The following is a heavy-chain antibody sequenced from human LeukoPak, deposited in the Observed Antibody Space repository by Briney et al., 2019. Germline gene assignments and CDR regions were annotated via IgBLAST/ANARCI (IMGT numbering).Heavy chain of an antibody. J-gene: IGHJ4*02. V-gene: IGHV3-23*01. CDR1: GFTFSSYA. CDR3: AKPGSSGYYSYYFDY. CDR2: ISGSGGST. D-gene: IGHD3-22*01. Sequence: GGSLRLSCAASGFTFSSYAMSWVRQAPGKGLEWVSAISGSGGSTYYADSVKGRFTISRDNSKNTLYLQMNSLRAEDTAVYYCAKPGSSGYYSYYFDYWGQGTRDPVSS.